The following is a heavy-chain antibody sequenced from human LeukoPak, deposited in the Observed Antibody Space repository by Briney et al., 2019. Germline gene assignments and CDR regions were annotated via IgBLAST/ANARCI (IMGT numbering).Heavy chain of an antibody. Sequence: PGRSLRLSCAASGFTFDDYAMHWVRQAPGKGLEWVSGISWNSGSIGYADSVKGRFTISRDNAKNSLYLQMNSLRAEDTALYYCAIDMSRMVAGSHDAFDIWGQGTMVTVSS. V-gene: IGHV3-9*01. CDR3: AIDMSRMVAGSHDAFDI. CDR1: GFTFDDYA. D-gene: IGHD6-19*01. CDR2: ISWNSGSI. J-gene: IGHJ3*02.